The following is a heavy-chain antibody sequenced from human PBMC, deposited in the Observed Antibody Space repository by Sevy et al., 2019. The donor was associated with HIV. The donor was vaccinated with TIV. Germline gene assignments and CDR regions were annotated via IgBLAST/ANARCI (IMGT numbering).Heavy chain of an antibody. J-gene: IGHJ4*02. V-gene: IGHV3-23*01. CDR3: AKRQIAAALDY. CDR2: ISGSGSST. D-gene: IGHD6-13*01. Sequence: GGSLRLSCAASGFTFNNCAMNWVRQAPGKGLEWVSIISGSGSSTYYADSVKGRFTISRDNSKNSLYLQMNSLRAEDTAVYYCAKRQIAAALDYWGQGTLVTVSS. CDR1: GFTFNNCA.